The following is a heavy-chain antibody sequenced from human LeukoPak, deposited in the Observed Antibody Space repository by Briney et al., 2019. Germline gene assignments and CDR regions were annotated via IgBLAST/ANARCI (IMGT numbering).Heavy chain of an antibody. CDR1: GGSISSYY. V-gene: IGHV4-59*01. J-gene: IGHJ4*02. Sequence: SETLSPTCTVSGGSISSYYWSWIRQPPGKGLEWIGYIYYSGSTNYNPSLKSRVTISVDTSKNQFSLKLSSVTAADTAVYYCARFSVSYVPSEIDYWGQGTLVTVSS. D-gene: IGHD1-14*01. CDR2: IYYSGST. CDR3: ARFSVSYVPSEIDY.